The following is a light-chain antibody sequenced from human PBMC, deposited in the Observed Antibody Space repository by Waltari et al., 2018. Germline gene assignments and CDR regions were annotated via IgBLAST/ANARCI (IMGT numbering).Light chain of an antibody. J-gene: IGKJ3*01. CDR3: QQTYKSPPT. V-gene: IGKV1-39*01. CDR1: HYIANF. Sequence: DVLVTQSPSSLSASVGDRVTITCRASHYIANFLNWYQHMPGKAPRPLIHDASTLQPEVSPRFSGSTSGTDFILTIDNLHPEDFATYYCQQTYKSPPTFGPGTKVDV. CDR2: DAS.